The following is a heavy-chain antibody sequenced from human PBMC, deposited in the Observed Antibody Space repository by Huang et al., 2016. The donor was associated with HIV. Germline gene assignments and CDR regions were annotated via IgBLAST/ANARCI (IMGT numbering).Heavy chain of an antibody. D-gene: IGHD4-4*01. CDR2: ICSDSRDT. J-gene: IGHJ3*01. CDR3: ARDPYYSNRWKRNDASFL. V-gene: IGHV1-18*01. CDR1: GYDFGSYG. Sequence: QVQLVQSGGEVMQPGASVRVSCKASGYDFGSYGMSWGRQAPGQGVEWLGWICSDSRDTSAAQKFQGRVTMTTDTSTTTTYMELRSLRSDDTAMYYCARDPYYSNRWKRNDASFLWGQGTMITVSS.